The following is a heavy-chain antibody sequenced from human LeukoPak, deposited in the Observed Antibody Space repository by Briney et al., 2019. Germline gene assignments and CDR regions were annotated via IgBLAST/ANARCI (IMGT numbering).Heavy chain of an antibody. CDR2: IYYSGST. V-gene: IGHV4-39*01. Sequence: KPSETLSLTCTVSGGSISSSSYYWGWIRQPPGKGLEWIGSIYYSGSTYCNPSLKSRVTISVDTSKNQFSLKLSSVTAADTAVYYCARHSIIGGTEYAFDIWGQGTMVTVSS. D-gene: IGHD2-15*01. CDR3: ARHSIIGGTEYAFDI. CDR1: GGSISSSSYY. J-gene: IGHJ3*02.